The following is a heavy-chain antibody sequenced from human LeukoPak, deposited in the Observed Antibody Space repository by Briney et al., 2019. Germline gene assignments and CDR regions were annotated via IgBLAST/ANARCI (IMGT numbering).Heavy chain of an antibody. J-gene: IGHJ6*03. CDR2: ISAYNGNT. CDR1: GYTFTSYG. Sequence: ASVKVSCKASGYTFTSYGISWVRQAPGQGLEWMGWISAYNGNTNYAQKLQGRVTMTTDTSTSTAYMELRSLRSDDTAVYYCAREQGPYCSSTSCPPGVYYYYMDVWGKGTTVTVSS. CDR3: AREQGPYCSSTSCPPGVYYYYMDV. V-gene: IGHV1-18*01. D-gene: IGHD2-2*01.